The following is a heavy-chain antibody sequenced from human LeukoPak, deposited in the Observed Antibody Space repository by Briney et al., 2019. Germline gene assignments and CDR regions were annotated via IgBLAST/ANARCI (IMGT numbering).Heavy chain of an antibody. D-gene: IGHD5-18*01. CDR2: IYSGGSA. V-gene: IGHV3-53*01. Sequence: GGSLRLSCAASGFTVNSNYMSWVRQAPGKGLEWVSVIYSGGSAYYADSVKGRFTISRDNSKNTPYLQMNSLGADDTAIYYCTGYGLDYWGQGTLVTVSS. CDR3: TGYGLDY. CDR1: GFTVNSNY. J-gene: IGHJ4*02.